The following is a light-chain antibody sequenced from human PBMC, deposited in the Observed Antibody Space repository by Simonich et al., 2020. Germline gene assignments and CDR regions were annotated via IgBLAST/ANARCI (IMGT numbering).Light chain of an antibody. CDR1: QSVSSN. J-gene: IGKJ5*01. V-gene: IGKV3-15*01. CDR2: GAS. Sequence: EIVMKQSQATLSVSPGEKATLSCRASQSVSSNLAWYQQKPGQAPRLLIYGASTRATGIPASLSGSGSGTDFTLTISSLEPEDFAVDYCQQRSNWPPITFGQGTRLEIK. CDR3: QQRSNWPPIT.